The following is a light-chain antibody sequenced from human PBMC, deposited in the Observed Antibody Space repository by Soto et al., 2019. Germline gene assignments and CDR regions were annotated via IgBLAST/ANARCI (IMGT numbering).Light chain of an antibody. Sequence: DIVMTQSPDSLAVSLVEMATINCKSSQMVLYSSNNKNYLNWYQQKPGEAPKLLIYDASALPRGVPSRFSGSGSGTKFTLTIASLQPDDFATYYCQQYETFSGTFGPGTKVDIK. V-gene: IGKV4-1*01. CDR3: QQYETFSGT. CDR2: DAS. CDR1: QMVLYSSNNKNY. J-gene: IGKJ1*01.